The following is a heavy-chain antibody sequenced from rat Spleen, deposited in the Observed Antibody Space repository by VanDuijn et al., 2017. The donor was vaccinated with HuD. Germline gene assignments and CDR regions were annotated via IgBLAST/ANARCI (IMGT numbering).Heavy chain of an antibody. Sequence: EVQLVESGGGLVQPGRSLKLSCEASGFTFSTFPMAWVRQAPTKGLEWVATIGSSGGSIFYRDSVKGRFTISRDNAKSTLYLQMNSLRSEDTATYYCTRDSDIPTYFFDYWGQGVMVTVSS. CDR3: TRDSDIPTYFFDY. CDR1: GFTFSTFP. J-gene: IGHJ2*01. V-gene: IGHV5-46*01. D-gene: IGHD2-1*01. CDR2: IGSSGGSI.